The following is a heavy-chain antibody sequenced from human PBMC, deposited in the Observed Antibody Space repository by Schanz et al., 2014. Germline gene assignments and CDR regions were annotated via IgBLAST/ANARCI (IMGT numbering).Heavy chain of an antibody. CDR2: ISPSSGGT. J-gene: IGHJ5*01. CDR1: GYTFTNHY. V-gene: IGHV1-2*06. CDR3: ARDSDVSKYNLFDS. Sequence: QVQVIQSGPEVKKPGASVKVSCKASGYTFTNHYLHWVRQAPGQGLEWMGRISPSSGGTNYAQNFQGRVTMTKDTSINTVYMELTRLTFDDTAIYYCARDSDVSKYNLFDSWGQGTLVTVSS.